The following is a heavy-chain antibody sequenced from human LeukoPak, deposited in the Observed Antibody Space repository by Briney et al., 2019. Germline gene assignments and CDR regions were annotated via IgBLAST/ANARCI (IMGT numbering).Heavy chain of an antibody. D-gene: IGHD3-22*01. CDR2: ISYDGSNK. Sequence: GGSLRLSCAASGFTFSSYAMHWVRQAPGKGLEWVAVISYDGSNKYCADSVKGRFTISRDNSKNTLYLQMNSLRAEDTAVYYCARGLDYYDSSGSYWGQGTLVTVSS. CDR1: GFTFSSYA. CDR3: ARGLDYYDSSGSY. J-gene: IGHJ4*02. V-gene: IGHV3-30*04.